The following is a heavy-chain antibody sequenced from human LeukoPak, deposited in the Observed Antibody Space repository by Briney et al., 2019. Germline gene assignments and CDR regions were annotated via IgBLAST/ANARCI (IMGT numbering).Heavy chain of an antibody. CDR3: APSAALRYFDWLGGFDP. CDR1: GGSISSYY. Sequence: PSETLSLTCTVSGGSISSYYWSWIRQPPGKGLEWIGYIYYSGSTNYNPSLKSRVTISVDTSKNQFSLKLSSVTAADTAVYYCAPSAALRYFDWLGGFDPWGQGTLVTVSS. CDR2: IYYSGST. J-gene: IGHJ5*02. V-gene: IGHV4-59*08. D-gene: IGHD3-9*01.